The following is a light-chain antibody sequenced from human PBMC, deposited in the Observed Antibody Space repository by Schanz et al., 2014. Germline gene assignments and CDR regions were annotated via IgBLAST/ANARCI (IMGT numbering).Light chain of an antibody. CDR3: QQYNNWPLPPGT. CDR2: GAS. J-gene: IGKJ1*01. CDR1: QSVHRNY. V-gene: IGKV3-20*01. Sequence: EIVLTQSPGTLSLSPGERATLSCRASQSVHRNYLAWHQQKPGQAPRLLIYGASSRATGIPDRFSGSGSGTDFTLTISRLEPEDFAVYYCQQYNNWPLPPGTFGQGTKVEIK.